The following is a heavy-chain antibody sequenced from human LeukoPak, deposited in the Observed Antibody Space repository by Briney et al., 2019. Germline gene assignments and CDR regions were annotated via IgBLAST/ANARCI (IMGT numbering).Heavy chain of an antibody. CDR3: ARGGSSSWYLGEGYFQH. J-gene: IGHJ1*01. Sequence: ASVKVSCKASGYTFTGYYMHWVRQAPGQGLEGMGWINLNSGGTNYAQKFQGRVTINRDTSISTAYMELSRLRSDDTAVYYCARGGSSSWYLGEGYFQHWGQGTLVTVSS. CDR1: GYTFTGYY. CDR2: INLNSGGT. V-gene: IGHV1-2*02. D-gene: IGHD6-13*01.